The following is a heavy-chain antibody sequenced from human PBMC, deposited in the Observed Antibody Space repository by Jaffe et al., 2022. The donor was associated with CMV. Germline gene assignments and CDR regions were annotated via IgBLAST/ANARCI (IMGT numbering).Heavy chain of an antibody. Sequence: QVQLVESGGGVVQPGRSLRLSCAASGFTFSSYGMHWVRQAPGKGLEWVAVISYDGSNKYYADSVKGRFTISRDNSKNTLYLQMNSLRAEDTAVYYCAKAWGEYSGSYPWAYYGMDVWGQGTTVTVSS. CDR2: ISYDGSNK. J-gene: IGHJ6*02. V-gene: IGHV3-30*18. CDR3: AKAWGEYSGSYPWAYYGMDV. D-gene: IGHD1-26*01. CDR1: GFTFSSYG.